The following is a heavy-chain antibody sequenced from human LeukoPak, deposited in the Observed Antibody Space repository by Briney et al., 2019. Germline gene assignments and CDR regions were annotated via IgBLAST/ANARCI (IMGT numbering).Heavy chain of an antibody. CDR3: ARLYYYGPSG. CDR2: ISYDGSNK. Sequence: GRSLRLSCAASGFTFSSYAMHWVRQAPGKGLEWVAVISYDGSNKYYADSVKGRFTISRDNSKNTLYLQMNSLRAEDTAVYYCARLYYYGPSGWGQGTLVTVSS. V-gene: IGHV3-30*04. D-gene: IGHD3-10*01. CDR1: GFTFSSYA. J-gene: IGHJ4*02.